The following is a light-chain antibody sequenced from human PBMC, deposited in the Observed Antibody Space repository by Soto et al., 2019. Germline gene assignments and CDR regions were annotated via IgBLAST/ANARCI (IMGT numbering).Light chain of an antibody. CDR3: CSYEGRYIYV. Sequence: QSALTQPRSVSGSPGQSVTISCTGTSSDVGGYNFVSWYQHHPGQAPKLMIYDVTKRPSGVPDRFSGSKSGNTASLTISGLQAEDEADYYCCSYEGRYIYVFGSGTKLTVL. CDR2: DVT. J-gene: IGLJ1*01. CDR1: SSDVGGYNF. V-gene: IGLV2-11*01.